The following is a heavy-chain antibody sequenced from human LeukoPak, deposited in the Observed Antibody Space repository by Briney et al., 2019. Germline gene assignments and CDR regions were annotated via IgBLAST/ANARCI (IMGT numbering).Heavy chain of an antibody. D-gene: IGHD6-6*01. V-gene: IGHV3-21*01. CDR2: ISSSSSYI. J-gene: IGHJ4*02. Sequence: GGSLRLSCAASGFTFSSYSMNWVRQAPGKGLEWVSSISSSSSYIYYADSVKGRFTISRDNAKNSLYLQMNSLRAEDTAVYYCARAGGNVIAARRKYDYWGQGTLVTVSS. CDR1: GFTFSSYS. CDR3: ARAGGNVIAARRKYDY.